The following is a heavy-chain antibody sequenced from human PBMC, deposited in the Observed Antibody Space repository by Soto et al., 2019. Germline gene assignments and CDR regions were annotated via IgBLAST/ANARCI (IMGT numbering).Heavy chain of an antibody. J-gene: IGHJ4*02. CDR2: IKQDGSEK. CDR1: GFTFSSYW. CDR3: ARDLLGIARAY. Sequence: GWSLRLSCAASGFTFSSYWMSWVRQAPGKGLEWVANIKQDGSEKYYVDSVKGRFTISRDNAKNSLYLQMNSLRAEDTAVYYCARDLLGIARAYWGQGTMVTVYS. D-gene: IGHD6-13*01. V-gene: IGHV3-7*01.